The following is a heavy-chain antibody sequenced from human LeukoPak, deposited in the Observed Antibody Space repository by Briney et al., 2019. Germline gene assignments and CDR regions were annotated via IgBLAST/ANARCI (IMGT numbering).Heavy chain of an antibody. Sequence: GGSLRLSCVASGFPFSSYEMNWVRQAPGKGLEWGSYISSIGTIYYADSVKGRFTISRDNAKNSLHLQMNSLRAEDAAVYYCARGGYYYDSSAYSDYWGQGTLVTVSS. CDR3: ARGGYYYDSSAYSDY. J-gene: IGHJ4*02. CDR2: ISSIGTI. CDR1: GFPFSSYE. D-gene: IGHD3-22*01. V-gene: IGHV3-48*03.